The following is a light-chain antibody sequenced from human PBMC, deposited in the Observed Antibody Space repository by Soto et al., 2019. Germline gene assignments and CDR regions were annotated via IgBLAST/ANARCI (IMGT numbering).Light chain of an antibody. Sequence: AIRMTQSPSSLSASTGDRVTITCRASQGISSYLAWYQQKPGKAPKLLIYAASTLQSGVPSRFSGSGSGTDFTLTISSLHPDDFATYYCQQYNSYSPTFGQGNKVDIK. J-gene: IGKJ1*01. CDR1: QGISSY. CDR3: QQYNSYSPT. CDR2: AAS. V-gene: IGKV1-8*01.